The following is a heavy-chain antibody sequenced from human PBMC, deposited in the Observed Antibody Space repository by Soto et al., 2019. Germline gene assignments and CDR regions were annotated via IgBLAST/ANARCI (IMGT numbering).Heavy chain of an antibody. D-gene: IGHD2-8*01. CDR2: IYTNGGT. V-gene: IGHV4-4*07. Sequence: QVQLQESGPGLVRPSETLSLTCTVSGGSISGFYWNWLRQSAAKRLEWIGRIYTNGGTNYNPSLGSRITMSVDTARNQFSLRFSSVTAAETAVYFCAGEDGVLTGFPVWGQGSPVTGSS. CDR3: AGEDGVLTGFPV. J-gene: IGHJ1*01. CDR1: GGSISGFY.